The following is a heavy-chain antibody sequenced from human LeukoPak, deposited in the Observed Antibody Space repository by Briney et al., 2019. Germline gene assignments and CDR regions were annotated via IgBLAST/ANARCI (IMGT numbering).Heavy chain of an antibody. CDR1: GFTVSSNY. V-gene: IGHV3-66*02. D-gene: IGHD4-17*01. J-gene: IGHJ6*03. CDR3: ARETPEDYGDLIRDYYYMDV. CDR2: IYSGGST. Sequence: PGGSLRLSCAASGFTVSSNYMSWVRQAPGKGLEWVSVIYSGGSTYYADSVEGRFTISRDNSKNTLYLQMNSLRAEDTAVYYCARETPEDYGDLIRDYYYMDVWGKGTTVTVSS.